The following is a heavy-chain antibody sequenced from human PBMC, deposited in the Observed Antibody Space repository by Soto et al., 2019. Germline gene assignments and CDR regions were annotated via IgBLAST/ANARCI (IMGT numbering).Heavy chain of an antibody. Sequence: PGGSLRLSCTASGFTYISYAMSWVRQAPGKGLEWVSTISGSGSRIHYSDSVKGRFTVSRDNSKNTLYPQMNTLRTEDTAIYYCTKTELSGYVDYWGQGTLVTVSS. J-gene: IGHJ4*02. CDR1: GFTYISYA. CDR2: ISGSGSRI. D-gene: IGHD1-26*01. V-gene: IGHV3-23*01. CDR3: TKTELSGYVDY.